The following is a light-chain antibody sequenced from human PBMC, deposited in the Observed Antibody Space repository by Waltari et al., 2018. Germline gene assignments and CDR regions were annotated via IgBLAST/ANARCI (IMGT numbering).Light chain of an antibody. CDR2: QVS. J-gene: IGLJ2*01. V-gene: IGLV2-8*01. CDR1: SNDVGYYNY. Sequence: QSTLTQPPSASGSLGQSVTMSCTGTSNDVGYYNYVSWFQQSPGQAPKLLISQVSKRPSGFPVRFSGFKSGNTAFLTVSGLQADDEADYYCASHAGVNNLDVFGGGTKLTVL. CDR3: ASHAGVNNLDV.